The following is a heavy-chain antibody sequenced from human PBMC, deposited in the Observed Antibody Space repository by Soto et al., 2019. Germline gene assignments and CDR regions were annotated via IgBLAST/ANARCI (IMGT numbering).Heavy chain of an antibody. D-gene: IGHD1-26*01. J-gene: IGHJ4*02. Sequence: QVQLQESGPGLVKPSDTLSLTCAVSGYSISSSNWWGWIRQPPGKGLEWIGYIYYSGTTYYNPSLKSRVTMSVDTSKNHFSLKLTSVTAVDTAVYYCARGETQGPIDYWGQGTLVTVSS. CDR3: ARGETQGPIDY. CDR2: IYYSGTT. CDR1: GYSISSSNW. V-gene: IGHV4-28*03.